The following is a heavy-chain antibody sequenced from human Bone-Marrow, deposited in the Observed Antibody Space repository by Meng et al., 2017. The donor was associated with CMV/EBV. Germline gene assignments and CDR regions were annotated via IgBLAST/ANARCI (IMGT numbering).Heavy chain of an antibody. V-gene: IGHV4-59*12. D-gene: IGHD2-2*01. CDR1: GGSISSYY. Sequence: SETLSLTCTVSGGSISSYYWSWIRQPPGKGLEWIGYIYYSGSTNYNPSLRSRVTISSDTSKNQFSLKLTSVTAADTAVYYCVRDPELLVPAAATYYYYYGMDVWGQGTTVTVSS. J-gene: IGHJ6*02. CDR3: VRDPELLVPAAATYYYYYGMDV. CDR2: IYYSGST.